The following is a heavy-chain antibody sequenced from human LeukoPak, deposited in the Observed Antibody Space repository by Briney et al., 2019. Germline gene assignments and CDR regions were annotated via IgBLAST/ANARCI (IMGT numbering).Heavy chain of an antibody. D-gene: IGHD5-18*01. Sequence: SETLSLPFTVSGGSISSYYWSWIRQPPGKGLEWIGYIYYSGSTNYNPSLKSRVTISVDTSKNQFSLKLSSVTAADTAVYYCARDPSYGSFDYWGQGTLVTVSS. CDR1: GGSISSYY. CDR3: ARDPSYGSFDY. V-gene: IGHV4-59*01. CDR2: IYYSGST. J-gene: IGHJ4*02.